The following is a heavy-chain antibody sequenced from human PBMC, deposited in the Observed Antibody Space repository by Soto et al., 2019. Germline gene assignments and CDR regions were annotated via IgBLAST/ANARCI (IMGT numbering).Heavy chain of an antibody. CDR1: GFSLTTDRVG. CDR3: AHAYGGRSLY. Sequence: QITLKESGPTLEKPTQTLTLTCTFSGFSLTTDRVGVGWIRQPPGEALEWLAVIYWDDSKTYRPSLESRLTITKDTSKTQVALTMTNVDSLDTATYYCAHAYGGRSLYWGQGTLVTVSS. D-gene: IGHD1-26*01. CDR2: IYWDDSK. V-gene: IGHV2-5*02. J-gene: IGHJ4*02.